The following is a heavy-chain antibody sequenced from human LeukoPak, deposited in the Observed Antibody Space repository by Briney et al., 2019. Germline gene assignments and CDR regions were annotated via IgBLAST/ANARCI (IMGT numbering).Heavy chain of an antibody. CDR3: AKDGVGATTSYYFDY. Sequence: GGSLRLSCAASGFTFSSYAMSWVRQAPGKGLEWVSAISGSGGSTYYADSVKGRFTISRDNSKNTLYLQMNSLRAEDTAVYYCAKDGVGATTSYYFDYWGQGTLVTVSS. V-gene: IGHV3-23*01. CDR1: GFTFSSYA. CDR2: ISGSGGST. J-gene: IGHJ4*02. D-gene: IGHD1-26*01.